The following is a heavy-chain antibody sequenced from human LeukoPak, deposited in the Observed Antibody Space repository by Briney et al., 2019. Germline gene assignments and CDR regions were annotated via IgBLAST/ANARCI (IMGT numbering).Heavy chain of an antibody. CDR2: IYHSGST. V-gene: IGHV4-4*02. CDR1: GDSITNSNW. D-gene: IGHD3-22*01. CDR3: ARGDSSGYPDY. J-gene: IGHJ4*02. Sequence: PSETLSLTCAVSGDSITNSNWWSWVRQPPEKGLEWIGEIYHSGSTNYNPSLKSRVTISVDRSKNQFSLKLRSVTAADTAVYYCARGDSSGYPDYWGQGTLVTVSS.